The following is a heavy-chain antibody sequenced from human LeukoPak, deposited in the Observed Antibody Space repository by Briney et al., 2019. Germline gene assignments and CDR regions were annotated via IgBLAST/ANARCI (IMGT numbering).Heavy chain of an antibody. Sequence: SETLSLTCAVSGGSISSGGYSWSWIRQPPGKGLEWIGYIYHSGSTYYNPSLKSRVTISVDRSKNQFSLKLSSVTAADTAVYYCASIITIFGAFDPWGKGTLVTVSS. J-gene: IGHJ5*02. CDR1: GGSISSGGYS. V-gene: IGHV4-30-2*01. CDR3: ASIITIFGAFDP. D-gene: IGHD3-3*01. CDR2: IYHSGST.